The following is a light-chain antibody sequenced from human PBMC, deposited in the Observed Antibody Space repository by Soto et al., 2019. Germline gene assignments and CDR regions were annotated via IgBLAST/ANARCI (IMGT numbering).Light chain of an antibody. CDR3: ATWDSSLTGEV. CDR1: SFHIGNNY. J-gene: IGLJ2*01. Sequence: QSVLTQPPSVSAAPGQKVTISCSGSSFHIGNNYVSWFQQLPGTAPQLLIYDSNKRPSGIPDRFSGSKSGTSATLDITGLQTGAEAEYYCATWDSSLTGEVFGGGSKLAVL. V-gene: IGLV1-51*01. CDR2: DSN.